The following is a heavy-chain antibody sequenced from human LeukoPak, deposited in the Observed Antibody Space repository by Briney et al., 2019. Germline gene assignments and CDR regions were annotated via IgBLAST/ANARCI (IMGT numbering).Heavy chain of an antibody. D-gene: IGHD6-6*01. V-gene: IGHV3-74*01. CDR3: ARGPNSNWSGLDF. Sequence: GGSLRLSCTASGFSFSGHWMHWARQLPGKGLVWVSRISPTGSTTSYADSVKGRFTVSRDNSKNTLYLQVNNLRAEDTAVYYCARGPNSNWSGLDFWGQGTLLTVSS. CDR2: ISPTGSTT. CDR1: GFSFSGHW. J-gene: IGHJ4*02.